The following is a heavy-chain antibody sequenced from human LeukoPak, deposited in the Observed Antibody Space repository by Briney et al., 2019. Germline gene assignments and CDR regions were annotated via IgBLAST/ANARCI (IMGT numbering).Heavy chain of an antibody. CDR2: IYYSGST. Sequence: PSETLSLTCTVSGGSLSSYYWSWIRQPPGQGLEWLGYIYYSGSTNYNPSLKSRVTISVDTSKNQFSLKLTSVTAADTALYYCARGGWNYVVDYWGQGTLVIVSS. V-gene: IGHV4-59*01. CDR3: ARGGWNYVVDY. CDR1: GGSLSSYY. D-gene: IGHD1-7*01. J-gene: IGHJ4*02.